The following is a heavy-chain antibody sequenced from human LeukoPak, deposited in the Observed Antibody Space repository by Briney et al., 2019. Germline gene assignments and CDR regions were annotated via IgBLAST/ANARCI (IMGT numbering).Heavy chain of an antibody. CDR2: IIPIFGTA. J-gene: IGHJ5*02. Sequence: GASVKVSCEASGGTFSSYAISWVRQAPGQGLEWMGGIIPIFGTANYAQKFQGRVTITADKSTSTAYMELSSLRSEDTAVYYCARGPSIAAAGTSWFDPWGQGTLVTVSS. CDR3: ARGPSIAAAGTSWFDP. D-gene: IGHD6-13*01. CDR1: GGTFSSYA. V-gene: IGHV1-69*06.